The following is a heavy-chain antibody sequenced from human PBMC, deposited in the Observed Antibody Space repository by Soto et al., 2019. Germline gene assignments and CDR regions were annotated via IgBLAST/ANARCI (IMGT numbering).Heavy chain of an antibody. J-gene: IGHJ6*02. CDR3: ARELYYDFWSGYYTGYYYYGMDV. V-gene: IGHV3-33*01. CDR2: IWYDGSNK. Sequence: ESGGGVVQPGRSLRLSCAASGFTFSSYGMHWVRQAPGKGLEWVAVIWYDGSNKYYADSVKGRFTISRDNSKNTLYLQMNSLRAEDTAVYYCARELYYDFWSGYYTGYYYYGMDVWGQGTTVTVSS. D-gene: IGHD3-3*01. CDR1: GFTFSSYG.